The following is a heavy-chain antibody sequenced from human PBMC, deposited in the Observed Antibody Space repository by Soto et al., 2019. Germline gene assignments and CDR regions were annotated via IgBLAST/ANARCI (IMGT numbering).Heavy chain of an antibody. V-gene: IGHV3-48*02. CDR3: ARGRVGTAYFDY. CDR1: GFTFTSNS. D-gene: IGHD2-21*02. CDR2: ITSSSSTI. Sequence: GGSLRLSCAASGFTFTSNSMNWVRQAPGKGLEWISYITSSSSTIYYADSVKGRFTISRDNAKNSLYLQMNSLRDDDTAVYYCARGRVGTAYFDYWGQGALVTVSS. J-gene: IGHJ4*02.